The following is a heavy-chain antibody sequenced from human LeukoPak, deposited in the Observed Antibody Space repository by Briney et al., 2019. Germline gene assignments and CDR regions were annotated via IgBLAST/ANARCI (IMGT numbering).Heavy chain of an antibody. Sequence: ASVKVSCKASGYTFTGYYMHWVRQAPGQGLEWMGWINPNSGGTNYAQKFQGRVTMTRDTSISTAYMELSRLRSDDTAVYCCARRGPYCSSTSCYTNWFDPWGQGTLVTVSS. V-gene: IGHV1-2*02. J-gene: IGHJ5*02. CDR1: GYTFTGYY. CDR2: INPNSGGT. D-gene: IGHD2-2*01. CDR3: ARRGPYCSSTSCYTNWFDP.